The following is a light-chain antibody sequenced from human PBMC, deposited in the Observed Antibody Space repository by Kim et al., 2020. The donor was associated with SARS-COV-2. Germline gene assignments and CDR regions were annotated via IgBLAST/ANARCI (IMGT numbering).Light chain of an antibody. Sequence: SSELTQDPAVSVALGQTVRITCQGDSLRSYYASWYQQKPGQAPVLVIYGKNNRPSGIPDRFSCSSSGNTASLTITGAQAEDEADNYCNSRDSSGILFVGG. CDR2: GKN. J-gene: IGLJ2*01. CDR1: SLRSYY. CDR3: NSRDSSGIL. V-gene: IGLV3-19*01.